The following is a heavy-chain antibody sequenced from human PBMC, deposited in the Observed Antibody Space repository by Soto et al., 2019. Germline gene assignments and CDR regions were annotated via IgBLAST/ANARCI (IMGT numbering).Heavy chain of an antibody. CDR3: AVAGSGWYWGYDAFDI. V-gene: IGHV4-31*03. CDR1: GGSISSGGYY. CDR2: IYYSGST. J-gene: IGHJ3*02. D-gene: IGHD6-19*01. Sequence: QVQLQESGPGLVKPSQTLSLTCTVSGGSISSGGYYWSWIRQHPGKGLEWIGYIYYSGSTYYNPSRKSRVTISVDTSKNQFSLKLSSVTAADTAVYYCAVAGSGWYWGYDAFDIWGQGTMVTVSS.